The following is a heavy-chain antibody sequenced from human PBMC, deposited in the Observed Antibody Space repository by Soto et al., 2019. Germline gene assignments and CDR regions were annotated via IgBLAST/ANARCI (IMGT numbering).Heavy chain of an antibody. D-gene: IGHD6-13*01. J-gene: IGHJ4*02. Sequence: SETLSLTCSFSADSISSSYCSWIRQPPGKGLEWIGYIYYSGSTNYNPSLKSRVTISVDTSKTQFSLELSSVTAADTAVYYCASRIAAAEPYFDYWGQGTLVTVS. V-gene: IGHV4-59*01. CDR2: IYYSGST. CDR1: ADSISSSY. CDR3: ASRIAAAEPYFDY.